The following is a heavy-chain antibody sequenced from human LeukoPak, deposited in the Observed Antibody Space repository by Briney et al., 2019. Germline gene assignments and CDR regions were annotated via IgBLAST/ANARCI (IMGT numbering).Heavy chain of an antibody. Sequence: PGRSLRLSCSASGFTFDDYAMHWVRQAPGKGLEWVSGINWNSGSIDYADSVKGRFTISRDNAKNSLYLQMNSLRAEDTALYYCAKDWDNYSSSWGYFENWGQGTLVIVSS. V-gene: IGHV3-9*01. CDR2: INWNSGSI. CDR3: AKDWDNYSSSWGYFEN. CDR1: GFTFDDYA. J-gene: IGHJ4*02. D-gene: IGHD6-13*01.